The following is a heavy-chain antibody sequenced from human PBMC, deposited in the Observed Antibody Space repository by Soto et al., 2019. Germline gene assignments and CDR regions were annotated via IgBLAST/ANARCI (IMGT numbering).Heavy chain of an antibody. CDR1: GFTFSSYA. J-gene: IGHJ4*02. CDR3: AGSYYYDSSGYYYSGDY. V-gene: IGHV3-30-3*01. CDR2: ISYDGSNK. Sequence: ESGGGVVQPGRSLRLSCAASGFTFSSYAMHWVRQAPGKGLEWVAVISYDGSNKYYADSVKGRFTISRDNSKNTLYLQMNSLRAEDTAVYYCAGSYYYDSSGYYYSGDYWGQGTLVTVSS. D-gene: IGHD3-22*01.